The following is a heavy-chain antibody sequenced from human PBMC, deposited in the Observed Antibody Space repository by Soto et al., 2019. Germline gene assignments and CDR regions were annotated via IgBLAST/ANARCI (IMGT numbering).Heavy chain of an antibody. CDR1: GFTFSSYV. Sequence: QVQLVESGGGVVQPGRSLRLSCAASGFTFSSYVMHWVRQAPGKGLEWVALISYDGNNKYYADSVKGRFTISRDNSKNTLYLQRNSLRPEDTAVYYCARGSASGIDAFDIWGQGTMVTVSA. J-gene: IGHJ3*02. D-gene: IGHD2-15*01. CDR3: ARGSASGIDAFDI. V-gene: IGHV3-30-3*01. CDR2: ISYDGNNK.